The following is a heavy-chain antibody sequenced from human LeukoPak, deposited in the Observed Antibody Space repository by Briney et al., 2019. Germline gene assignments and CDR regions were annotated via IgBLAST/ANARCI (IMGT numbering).Heavy chain of an antibody. J-gene: IGHJ6*02. CDR2: IYYSGST. Sequence: SETLSLTCTVSGGSISSHYWSWIRQPPGKGLEWIGYIYYSGSTNYNPSLKSRVTISVDTSKNQFSLKLSSVTAADTAVYYCARDQLAAGYYYYGMDVWGQGTTVTVSS. CDR1: GGSISSHY. V-gene: IGHV4-59*11. CDR3: ARDQLAAGYYYYGMDV. D-gene: IGHD6-13*01.